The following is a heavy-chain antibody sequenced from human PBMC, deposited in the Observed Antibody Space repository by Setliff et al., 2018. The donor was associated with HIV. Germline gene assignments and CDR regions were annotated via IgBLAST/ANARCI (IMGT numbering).Heavy chain of an antibody. J-gene: IGHJ4*02. Sequence: SETLSLTCTVSGGSISSSGPGYYWGLVRQAPGGGLEWIGSVYYSGSTYYNPSLKSRVTKSLDTSKNQLSLRLTSMTAADTAVYYCARSQPDTIFGVVIFDYWGQGKMVTVSS. D-gene: IGHD3-3*01. CDR1: GGSISSSGPGYY. CDR2: VYYSGST. CDR3: ARSQPDTIFGVVIFDY. V-gene: IGHV4-39*01.